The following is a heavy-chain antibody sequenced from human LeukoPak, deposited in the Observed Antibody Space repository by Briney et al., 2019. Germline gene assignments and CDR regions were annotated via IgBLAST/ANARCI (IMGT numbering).Heavy chain of an antibody. V-gene: IGHV4-59*08. Sequence: SETLSLTCTVSGGSISSYYWSWIRQPPGKRLEWIGYIYHSGSTNYNSSLKSRVTISVDTSKNQFSLKLSSVTGADTAVYYCARHAAFAEYQSHLTHFDYWGQGTLVTVSS. CDR1: GGSISSYY. D-gene: IGHD2-2*01. J-gene: IGHJ4*02. CDR2: IYHSGST. CDR3: ARHAAFAEYQSHLTHFDY.